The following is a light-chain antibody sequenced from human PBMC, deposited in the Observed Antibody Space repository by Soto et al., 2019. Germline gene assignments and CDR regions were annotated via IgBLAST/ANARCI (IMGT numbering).Light chain of an antibody. CDR2: WAS. J-gene: IGKJ4*01. CDR3: QQYYSPPLT. CDR1: QSVLYSSNNKNY. Sequence: DIVMTQSPDSLAVSLGKRATINCKSSQSVLYSSNNKNYLAWYQQKPGQPPKLLIYWASTRESGVPDRFSGSGSGTDFTLTISSLQAEDVAVYYCQQYYSPPLTFGGGTKVEIK. V-gene: IGKV4-1*01.